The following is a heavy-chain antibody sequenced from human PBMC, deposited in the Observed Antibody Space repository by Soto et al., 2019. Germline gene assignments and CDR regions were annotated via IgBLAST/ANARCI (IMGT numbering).Heavy chain of an antibody. CDR2: VYNSGST. CDR3: ARYRREAVAGYTLDN. Sequence: PSETLSLTCTASGGSISSNYWTWIRQPPGKGLEWIGYVYNSGSTNYNPSLKSRVTISEDTSKSQFSLKVNSMTAADTAVYYCARYRREAVAGYTLDNWGQGILGIVSS. D-gene: IGHD6-13*01. J-gene: IGHJ4*02. CDR1: GGSISSNY. V-gene: IGHV4-59*01.